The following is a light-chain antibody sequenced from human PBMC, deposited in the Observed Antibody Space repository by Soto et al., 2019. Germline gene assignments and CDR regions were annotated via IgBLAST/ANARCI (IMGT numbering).Light chain of an antibody. J-gene: IGLJ1*01. CDR3: SSYTTSSTDV. Sequence: QSALTQPASVSGSPGQSITISCTGTSSDVGGYNYVSWYQQHPGKAPKLMIYEVSNRPSGVSNRFSGSKSDNTASLPISGLQAEDEADYYCSSYTTSSTDVFGTGTKVTVL. V-gene: IGLV2-14*01. CDR1: SSDVGGYNY. CDR2: EVS.